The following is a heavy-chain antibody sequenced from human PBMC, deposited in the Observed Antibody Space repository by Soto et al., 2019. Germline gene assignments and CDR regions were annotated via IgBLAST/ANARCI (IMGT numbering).Heavy chain of an antibody. D-gene: IGHD3-3*01. CDR2: INSDGSST. CDR1: GFTFSSYW. CDR3: ASTPTYYDFWSGTQKYWYFDL. Sequence: EVQLVESGGGLVQPGGSLRLSCAASGFTFSSYWMHWVRQAPGKGLVWVSRINSDGSSTSYADSVKGRFTISRDNAKNTLYLQMNSLRAEDTAVYYCASTPTYYDFWSGTQKYWYFDLWGRGTPVTVSS. V-gene: IGHV3-74*01. J-gene: IGHJ2*01.